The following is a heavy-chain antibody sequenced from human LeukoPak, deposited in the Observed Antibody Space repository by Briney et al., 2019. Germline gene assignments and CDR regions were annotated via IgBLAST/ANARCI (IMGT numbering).Heavy chain of an antibody. CDR1: GGSISSGSYY. J-gene: IGHJ4*02. CDR2: IYYSGST. D-gene: IGHD6-19*01. CDR3: ARGDWGQWLAHFDY. Sequence: PSETLSLTCTVSGGSISSGSYYWSWIRQPPGKGLEWIGYIYYSGSTNYNPSLKSRVTISVDTSKNQFSLKLSSVTAADTAVYYCARGDWGQWLAHFDYWGQGTLVTVSS. V-gene: IGHV4-61*01.